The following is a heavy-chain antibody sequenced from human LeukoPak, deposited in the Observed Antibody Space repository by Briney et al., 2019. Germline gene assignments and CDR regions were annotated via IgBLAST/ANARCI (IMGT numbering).Heavy chain of an antibody. CDR3: AKAPRNYGDYEDYFDY. CDR1: GFTFDDYA. Sequence: GGSLRLSCAASGFTFDDYAMHWVRQAPGEGLEWVSAISGSGGSTYYADSVKGRFTISRDNSKNTLYLQMNSLRAEDTAVYYCAKAPRNYGDYEDYFDYWGQGTLVTVSS. D-gene: IGHD4-17*01. V-gene: IGHV3-23*01. J-gene: IGHJ4*02. CDR2: ISGSGGST.